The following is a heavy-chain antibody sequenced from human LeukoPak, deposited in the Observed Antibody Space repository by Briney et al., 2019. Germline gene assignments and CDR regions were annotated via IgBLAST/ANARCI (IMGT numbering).Heavy chain of an antibody. J-gene: IGHJ4*02. Sequence: PSETLSLTCTVSGGSISSYYWSWIRQPPGKGLEWIGYIYYSGSTNYNPSLKSRVTISVDTSKNQFSLKLSSVTAADTAVYYCARRVAGPFDYWGQGTLVTVSS. CDR3: ARRVAGPFDY. V-gene: IGHV4-59*01. D-gene: IGHD6-13*01. CDR1: GGSISSYY. CDR2: IYYSGST.